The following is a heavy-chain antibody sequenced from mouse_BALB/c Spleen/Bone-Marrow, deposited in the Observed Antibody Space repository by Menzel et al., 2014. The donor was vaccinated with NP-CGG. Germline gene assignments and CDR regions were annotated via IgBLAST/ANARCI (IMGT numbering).Heavy chain of an antibody. CDR1: GYTFTDYN. CDR2: IYPYNGGT. V-gene: IGHV1S29*02. CDR3: AGHHRYAYYFDY. J-gene: IGHJ2*01. D-gene: IGHD2-14*01. Sequence: EVQGVESGPELVKPGASVKISCKASGYTFTDYNMHWVKQSHGKSLEWIGYIYPYNGGTGYNQKFKSKATLTVDNSSSTAYVDLSSLTAEDSAVYYCAGHHRYAYYFDYWGQGTTLTVSS.